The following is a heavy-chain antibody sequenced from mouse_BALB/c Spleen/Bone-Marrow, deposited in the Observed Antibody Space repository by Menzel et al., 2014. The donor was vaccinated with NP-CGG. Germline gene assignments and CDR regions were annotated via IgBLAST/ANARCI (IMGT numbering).Heavy chain of an antibody. Sequence: EESGPGLVKPSQSLSLTCTVTGYSITSDYAWNWIRQFPGNKLEWMGYISYSGSTSYNPSLKSRISITRDTSKNQFFLQLNSVTTEDTATYYCARYDYDVGYFDYWGQGTTLTVSS. V-gene: IGHV3-2*02. D-gene: IGHD2-4*01. CDR3: ARYDYDVGYFDY. CDR2: ISYSGST. CDR1: GYSITSDYA. J-gene: IGHJ2*01.